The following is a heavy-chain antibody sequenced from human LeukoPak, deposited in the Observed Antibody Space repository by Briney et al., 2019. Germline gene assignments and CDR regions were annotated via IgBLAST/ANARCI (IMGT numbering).Heavy chain of an antibody. J-gene: IGHJ4*02. Sequence: GGSLRLSCAASGFTFSSYVVYWVRQAPGKGLEYVSVISSNGGSTYYANSVKGRFTISRDNSKNTLYLRMGSLRAEDMAVYYCARSTSKFDTAMISWVIDHWGQGTLVTVSS. V-gene: IGHV3-64*01. CDR3: ARSTSKFDTAMISWVIDH. CDR2: ISSNGGST. D-gene: IGHD5-18*01. CDR1: GFTFSSYV.